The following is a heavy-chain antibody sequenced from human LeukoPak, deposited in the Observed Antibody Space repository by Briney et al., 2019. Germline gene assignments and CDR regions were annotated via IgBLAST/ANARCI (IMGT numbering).Heavy chain of an antibody. V-gene: IGHV3-53*01. CDR2: IYSGGST. D-gene: IGHD6-19*01. CDR1: GFTVSSNY. Sequence: PGGSLGLSCAASGFTVSSNYMSWVRQAPGKGLEWVSVIYSGGSTYYADSVKGRFTISRDNSKNTLYLQMNSLRAEDTAVYYCARDSSGSDYWGQGTLVTVSS. CDR3: ARDSSGSDY. J-gene: IGHJ4*02.